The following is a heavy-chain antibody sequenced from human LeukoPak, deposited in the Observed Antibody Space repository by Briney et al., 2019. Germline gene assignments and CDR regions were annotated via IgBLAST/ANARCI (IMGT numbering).Heavy chain of an antibody. J-gene: IGHJ4*02. CDR2: IKQDGSEK. V-gene: IGHV3-7*05. CDR1: GFTFSSYW. Sequence: GGSLRLSCAASGFTFSSYWMSWVRQAPGKGLEWVANIKQDGSEKYYVDSVKGRFTISRDDAKNSLYLQMNSLRAEDTAVYYCARDMVRGVAEIDYWGQGTLVTVSS. D-gene: IGHD3-10*01. CDR3: ARDMVRGVAEIDY.